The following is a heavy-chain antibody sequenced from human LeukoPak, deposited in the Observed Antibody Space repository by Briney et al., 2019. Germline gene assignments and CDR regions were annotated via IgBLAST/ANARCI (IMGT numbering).Heavy chain of an antibody. D-gene: IGHD3-22*01. CDR1: GFTXXSXA. CDR3: AKDSDSSGYYSNYYYYYGMDV. V-gene: IGHV3-23*01. CDR2: ISGSGGST. J-gene: IGHJ6*02. Sequence: SLRLSXXXXGFTXXSXAMSWVRQAPGKGLEWVSAISGSGGSTYYADSVKGRFTISRDNSKNTLYLQMTSLRAEDTAVYYCAKDSDSSGYYSNYYYYYGMDVWGQGTTVTVSS.